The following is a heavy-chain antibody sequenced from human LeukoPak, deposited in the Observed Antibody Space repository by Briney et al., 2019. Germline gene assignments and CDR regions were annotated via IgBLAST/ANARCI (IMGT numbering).Heavy chain of an antibody. V-gene: IGHV1-18*01. Sequence: ASVKVSCKASGYDFTTYAISWVRQAPGQGLEWMGWIRANNGDTYYAQNFQGRVTMTTDTSTSTAYMELRSLRSGDTAVYYCARDSTSWYDILDYWGQGTLVTVSS. CDR1: GYDFTTYA. CDR3: ARDSTSWYDILDY. CDR2: IRANNGDT. J-gene: IGHJ4*02. D-gene: IGHD6-13*01.